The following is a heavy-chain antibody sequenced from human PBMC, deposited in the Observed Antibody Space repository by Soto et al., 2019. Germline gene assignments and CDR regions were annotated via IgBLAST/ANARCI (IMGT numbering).Heavy chain of an antibody. J-gene: IGHJ4*02. CDR3: ARARVRGYDFWSGYRYPLDY. D-gene: IGHD3-3*01. Sequence: PSETLSLTCAVYGGSFSGYYWSWIRQPPGKGLEWIGEINHSGSTNYNPSLKSRVTISVDTSKNQFSLKLSSVTAADTAVYYCARARVRGYDFWSGYRYPLDYWGQGTLVTV. CDR1: GGSFSGYY. V-gene: IGHV4-34*01. CDR2: INHSGST.